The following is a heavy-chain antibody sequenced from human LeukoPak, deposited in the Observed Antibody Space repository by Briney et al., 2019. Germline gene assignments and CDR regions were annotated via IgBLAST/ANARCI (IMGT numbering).Heavy chain of an antibody. D-gene: IGHD3-22*01. CDR3: AKDGYDRGYYGMDV. V-gene: IGHV3-23*01. CDR2: ISGSGGST. Sequence: GGSLRLSCAASGFTFSSYAMSWVRQAPGKGLEWASAISGSGGSTYYADSVKGRFTISRDNSKNTLYLQMNSLRAEDTAVYYCAKDGYDRGYYGMDVWGQGTTVTVSS. J-gene: IGHJ6*02. CDR1: GFTFSSYA.